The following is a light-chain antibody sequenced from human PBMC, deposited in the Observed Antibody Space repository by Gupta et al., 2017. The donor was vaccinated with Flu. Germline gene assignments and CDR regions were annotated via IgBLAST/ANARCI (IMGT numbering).Light chain of an antibody. V-gene: IGLV1-51*01. CDR1: SSNIGNNY. CDR2: DNN. Sequence: QPVFTQPPSVSAAPAQKVTISCSGSSSNIGNNYVSWYQQLPGTAPKLLIYDNNKRPSGIPDRFSGSKSGTSATLGITGLQTGDEADYYCGTWDTSLSAGVFGGGTKLTVL. CDR3: GTWDTSLSAGV. J-gene: IGLJ3*02.